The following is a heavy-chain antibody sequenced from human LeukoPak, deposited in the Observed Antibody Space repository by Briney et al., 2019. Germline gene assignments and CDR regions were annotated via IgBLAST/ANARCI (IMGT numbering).Heavy chain of an antibody. V-gene: IGHV4-59*01. D-gene: IGHD6-13*01. CDR3: ARVYGSSWPSNWFDP. Sequence: SETLSLTCTVSGGSISSYYWSWIRQPPGKGLEWIGYIYYSGSTNYNPSLKSRVTISADTSKNQFSLKLSSVTAADTAVYYCARVYGSSWPSNWFDPWGQGTLVTVSS. J-gene: IGHJ5*02. CDR1: GGSISSYY. CDR2: IYYSGST.